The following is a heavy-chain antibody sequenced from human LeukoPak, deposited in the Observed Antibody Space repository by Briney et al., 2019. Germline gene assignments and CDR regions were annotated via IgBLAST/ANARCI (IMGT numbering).Heavy chain of an antibody. CDR2: ISGSGGST. CDR3: AKTPLRYSSSSDTVDY. J-gene: IGHJ4*02. V-gene: IGHV3-23*01. Sequence: GGSLRLSRAASGFTFSSYAMSWVRQAPGKGLEWVSAISGSGGSTYYADSVKGRFTISRDNSKNTLYLQMNSLRAEDTAVYYCAKTPLRYSSSSDTVDYWGQGTLVTVSS. CDR1: GFTFSSYA. D-gene: IGHD6-13*01.